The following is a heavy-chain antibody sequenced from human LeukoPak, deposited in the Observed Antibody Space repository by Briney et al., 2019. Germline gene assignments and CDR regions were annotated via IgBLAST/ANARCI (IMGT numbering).Heavy chain of an antibody. Sequence: PGGSLRLSCAASGFTFSSYSMNWVRQAPGKGLEWVSSISSSSSCIYYADSVKGRFTISRDNAKNSLYLQMNSLRAEDTAVYYCARGQGGYDSSGYYYEPYYFDYWGQGTLVTVSS. J-gene: IGHJ4*02. CDR2: ISSSSSCI. V-gene: IGHV3-21*01. CDR1: GFTFSSYS. D-gene: IGHD3-22*01. CDR3: ARGQGGYDSSGYYYEPYYFDY.